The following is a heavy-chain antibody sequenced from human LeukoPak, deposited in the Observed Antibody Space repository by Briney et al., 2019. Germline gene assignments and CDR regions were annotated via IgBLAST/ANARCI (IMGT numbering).Heavy chain of an antibody. D-gene: IGHD3-16*01. V-gene: IGHV3-30*04. CDR1: GFTFSSYA. CDR2: ISYDGSNK. J-gene: IGHJ4*02. CDR3: ARDSNHFLPGYSKVARGLEGEGLDY. Sequence: PGGSLRLSCAASGFTFSSYAMHWVRQAPGKGLEWVAVISYDGSNKYFADSVKGRFTISRDNAKNSLYLQMNSLRAEDTAVYYCARDSNHFLPGYSKVARGLEGEGLDYWGQGTLVTVSS.